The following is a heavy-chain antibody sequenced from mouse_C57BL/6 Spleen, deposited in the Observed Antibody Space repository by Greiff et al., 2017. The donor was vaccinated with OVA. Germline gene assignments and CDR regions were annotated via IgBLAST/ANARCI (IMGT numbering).Heavy chain of an antibody. D-gene: IGHD2-12*01. CDR2: ISYDGSN. V-gene: IGHV3-6*01. CDR3: ARVGRRDFDY. CDR1: GYSITSGYY. Sequence: ESGPGLVKPSQSLSLTCPVTGYSITSGYYWNWIRQFPGNKLEWMGYISYDGSNNYNPSLKNRISITRDTSKNQFFLKLNSVTTEDTATYYCARVGRRDFDYWGQGTTLTVSS. J-gene: IGHJ2*01.